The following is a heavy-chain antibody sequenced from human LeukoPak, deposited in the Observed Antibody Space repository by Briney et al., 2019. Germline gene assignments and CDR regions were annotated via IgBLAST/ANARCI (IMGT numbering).Heavy chain of an antibody. V-gene: IGHV1-18*01. CDR2: ISAYNGNT. Sequence: ASVKVSCKASGYTFTSYGISWVRQAPGQGLEWMGWISAYNGNTNYAQKLQGRVTMTTDTSTSTVYMELRSLRSDDTAVYYCARARRRYFDWLNNWFDPWGQGTLVTVSS. CDR1: GYTFTSYG. J-gene: IGHJ5*02. D-gene: IGHD3-9*01. CDR3: ARARRRYFDWLNNWFDP.